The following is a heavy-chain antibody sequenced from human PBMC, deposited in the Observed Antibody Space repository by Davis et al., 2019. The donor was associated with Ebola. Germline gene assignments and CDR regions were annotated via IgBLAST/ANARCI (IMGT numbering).Heavy chain of an antibody. CDR1: GYTFTSYY. CDR3: ARSRDLLLWFGEFNY. Sequence: ASVKVSCKASGYTFTSYYLHWVRQAPGQGLEWMGIINPGAGSLFYAQKLQGRVTMTTDTSTSTAYMELRSLRSDDTAVYYCARSRDLLLWFGEFNYWGQGTLVTVSS. CDR2: INPGAGSL. D-gene: IGHD3-10*01. V-gene: IGHV1-46*01. J-gene: IGHJ4*02.